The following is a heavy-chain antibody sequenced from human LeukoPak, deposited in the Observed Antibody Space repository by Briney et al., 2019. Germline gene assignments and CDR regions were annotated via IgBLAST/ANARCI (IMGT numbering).Heavy chain of an antibody. CDR3: ARDRLGYSYGSGSFPGFFDY. Sequence: GASVKVSFKSSGYTFTSYGISWVRQAPGQGLEWMGWISAYNGNTNYAQKRQGRGTMTTDTSTSTAYMELRSLRSDDTAVYYCARDRLGYSYGSGSFPGFFDYWGQGTLVTVSS. CDR2: ISAYNGNT. V-gene: IGHV1-18*04. J-gene: IGHJ4*02. CDR1: GYTFTSYG. D-gene: IGHD3-10*01.